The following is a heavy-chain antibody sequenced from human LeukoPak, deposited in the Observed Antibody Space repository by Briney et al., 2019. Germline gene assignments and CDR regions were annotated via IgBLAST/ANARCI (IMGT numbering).Heavy chain of an antibody. V-gene: IGHV3-20*04. CDR1: GFAFTTYW. D-gene: IGHD1-20*01. Sequence: GGPLRLSCAASGFAFTTYWMTWVRQTAGKGLEWVSGINWNGRSIGYADSVKGRFTASRDNAKSSLYLQMNSLRAEDTALYYCARAYGKWNDVYFYAFDLWGQGTMVTVSS. J-gene: IGHJ3*01. CDR2: INWNGRSI. CDR3: ARAYGKWNDVYFYAFDL.